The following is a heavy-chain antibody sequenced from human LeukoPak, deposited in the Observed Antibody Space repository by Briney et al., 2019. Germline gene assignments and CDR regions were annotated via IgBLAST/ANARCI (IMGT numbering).Heavy chain of an antibody. J-gene: IGHJ2*01. CDR2: IYYSGST. V-gene: IGHV4-59*08. Sequence: PSETLSLTCAVSGGSISSYYWSWIRQPPGKGLEWIGYIYYSGSTTYNPSLKSRVTISVDTSKNQFSLRLTSVTAADTAVYYCARWVAVAGTSWFFDLWGRGTLVTAST. CDR1: GGSISSYY. D-gene: IGHD6-19*01. CDR3: ARWVAVAGTSWFFDL.